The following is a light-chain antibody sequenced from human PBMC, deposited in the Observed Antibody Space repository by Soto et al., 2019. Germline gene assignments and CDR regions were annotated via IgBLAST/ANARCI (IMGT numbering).Light chain of an antibody. CDR2: DND. Sequence: QSVLTQPPSVSAAPGQKVTISCSGSSSNIGNNCVSWYQQLPGTAPKLLIYDNDKRPSGIPDRFSGSKSGTSATLGITGLQTGDEADYYCGTWDSSLSAGDVVFGGGTKLTVL. CDR1: SSNIGNNC. CDR3: GTWDSSLSAGDVV. J-gene: IGLJ2*01. V-gene: IGLV1-51*01.